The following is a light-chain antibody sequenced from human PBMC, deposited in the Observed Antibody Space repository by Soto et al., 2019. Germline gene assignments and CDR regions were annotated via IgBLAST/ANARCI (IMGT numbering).Light chain of an antibody. CDR2: GAS. CDR3: QHYNNWPPWT. J-gene: IGKJ1*01. CDR1: QSVSSN. Sequence: EIVMTQSPATLSVSPGERATLSCRASQSVSSNLAWYQQKPGQAPRLLIYGASTRATGIPARFSGSGSGTEFTLTISSLQSEAFAVYYCQHYNNWPPWTFGQGTTVEIK. V-gene: IGKV3-15*01.